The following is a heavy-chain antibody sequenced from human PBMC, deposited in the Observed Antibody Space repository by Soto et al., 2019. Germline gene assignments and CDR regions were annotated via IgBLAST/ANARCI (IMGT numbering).Heavy chain of an antibody. Sequence: GGSLRLSCAASGFTFSSCAMSWVRQAPGKGLEWVSAISGSGGSTYYADSVKGRFTISRDNSKNTLYLQMNSLRAEDTAVYYCANSPPRYSSGWYRFDPWGQGTLVTVSS. D-gene: IGHD6-19*01. CDR2: ISGSGGST. CDR1: GFTFSSCA. J-gene: IGHJ5*02. V-gene: IGHV3-23*01. CDR3: ANSPPRYSSGWYRFDP.